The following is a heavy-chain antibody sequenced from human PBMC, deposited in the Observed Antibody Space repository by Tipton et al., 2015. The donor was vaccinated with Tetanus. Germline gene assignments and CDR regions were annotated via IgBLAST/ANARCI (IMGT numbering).Heavy chain of an antibody. Sequence: TLSLTCTVSGGSISNANYLWSWVRQSPGKGLEWIGDIYSFGSTFYYPSLKSRVTISMDTSKNQFSLELNSVTAADTAVYYCARDQARGARGWNYFDYWGQGALVTVSS. V-gene: IGHV4-30-4*08. CDR1: GGSISNANYL. CDR3: ARDQARGARGWNYFDY. D-gene: IGHD1-26*01. CDR2: IYSFGST. J-gene: IGHJ4*02.